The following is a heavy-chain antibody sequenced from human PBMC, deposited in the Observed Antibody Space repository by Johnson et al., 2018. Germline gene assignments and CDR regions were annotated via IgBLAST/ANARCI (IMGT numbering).Heavy chain of an antibody. CDR3: ARGPRLYTIRGLKLGADAFDM. CDR1: GFTFSTYD. V-gene: IGHV3-13*01. Sequence: VQLLESGGGLVQPGGSLRLSCAASGFTFSTYDMHWVRQSTGKGLEWVSAITTGGDKYYPGSVKGRFTISRDNAKSALYLQMKNLRVGDTAIYSCARGPRLYTIRGLKLGADAFDMWGQGTMVIVSS. J-gene: IGHJ3*02. D-gene: IGHD3-3*01. CDR2: ITTGGDK.